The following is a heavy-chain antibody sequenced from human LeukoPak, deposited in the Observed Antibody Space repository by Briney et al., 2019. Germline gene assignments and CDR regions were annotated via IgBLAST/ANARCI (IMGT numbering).Heavy chain of an antibody. V-gene: IGHV3-23*01. Sequence: GGSLRLSCAASGLTFSHYAMSWVRQASGKGLERVSGISGSGSDTFYADSVKGRFTISRDNSKNTLYLQMSSLRAEDTAVYYCANVIIVAAGYEYFQHWGQGTLVSVSS. J-gene: IGHJ1*01. CDR3: ANVIIVAAGYEYFQH. CDR2: ISGSGSDT. D-gene: IGHD6-13*01. CDR1: GLTFSHYA.